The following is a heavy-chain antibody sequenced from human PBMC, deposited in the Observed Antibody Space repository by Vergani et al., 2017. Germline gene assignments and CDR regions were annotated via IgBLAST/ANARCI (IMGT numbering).Heavy chain of an antibody. V-gene: IGHV4-61*02. CDR3: ARELSYYYGSGSDDYNPYYYECMDV. CDR1: GGSINTGAYY. J-gene: IGHJ6*02. CDR2: VYTSGMT. Sequence: QVQLQESGPRLVRPSQTLSLTCTVSGGSINTGAYYWSWIRQPAGKGLEWIGRVYTSGMTNYNPSLKSRVTILVDRSKSQLSLKLTSVTAGDTAVYFCARELSYYYGSGSDDYNPYYYECMDVWGPGTMVTVSS. D-gene: IGHD3-10*01.